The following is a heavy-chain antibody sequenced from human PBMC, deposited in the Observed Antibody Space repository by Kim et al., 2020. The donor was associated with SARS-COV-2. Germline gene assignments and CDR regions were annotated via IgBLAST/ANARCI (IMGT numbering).Heavy chain of an antibody. J-gene: IGHJ6*02. D-gene: IGHD3-10*01. V-gene: IGHV3-49*03. Sequence: GGSLRLSCTASGFTFGDYAMSWFRQAPGKGLEWVGFIRSKAYGGTTEYAASVKGRFTISRDDSKSIAYLQMNSLKTEDTAVYYCTRDDYPRLWFGESTSPYYGMDVWGQGTTVTVSS. CDR3: TRDDYPRLWFGESTSPYYGMDV. CDR2: IRSKAYGGTT. CDR1: GFTFGDYA.